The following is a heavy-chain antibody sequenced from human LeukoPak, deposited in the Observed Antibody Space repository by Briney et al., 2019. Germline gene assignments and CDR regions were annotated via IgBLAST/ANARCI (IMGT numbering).Heavy chain of an antibody. CDR2: VSGSGGST. CDR3: ARQVGPDY. CDR1: GFTFSSYA. J-gene: IGHJ4*02. Sequence: PGGSLRPSCAASGFTFSSYAMIWVRQAPGKGLEWVSAVSGSGGSTYYADSVKGRFIISRDNYKNTLYLQMNSLRVEDTAVYYCARQVGPDYWGQGTLVTVSS. V-gene: IGHV3-23*01.